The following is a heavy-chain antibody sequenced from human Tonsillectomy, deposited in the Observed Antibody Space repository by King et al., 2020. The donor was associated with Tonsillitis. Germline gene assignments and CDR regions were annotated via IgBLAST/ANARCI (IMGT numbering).Heavy chain of an antibody. CDR1: GFTFSNYA. Sequence: VQLVESGGGLVQPGGSLRLSCAASGFTFSNYAMNWVRQAPGKGLEWVSVIYSGVYSTHYADSVKGRFTISRDNSKNTLYLQMKTLRAEDTAVYYCAKVLSGRYYEVDAFDVWGQGTMVTVSS. V-gene: IGHV3-23*03. CDR3: AKVLSGRYYEVDAFDV. J-gene: IGHJ3*01. CDR2: IYSGVYST. D-gene: IGHD1-26*01.